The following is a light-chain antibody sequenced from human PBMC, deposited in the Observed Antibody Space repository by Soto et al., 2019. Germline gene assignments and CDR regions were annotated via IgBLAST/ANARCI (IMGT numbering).Light chain of an antibody. CDR2: DAS. J-gene: IGKJ1*01. CDR1: QSVSSN. V-gene: IGKV3-15*01. CDR3: PQYNNWPPT. Sequence: EIVMTQSPAILSVSPGERATLSCRASQSVSSNLAWYQQKPGQAPRLLIYDASARATGVPARFSGSGSGTEFTLTISSLQSEDFAVYYCPQYNNWPPTFGQGTKVEIK.